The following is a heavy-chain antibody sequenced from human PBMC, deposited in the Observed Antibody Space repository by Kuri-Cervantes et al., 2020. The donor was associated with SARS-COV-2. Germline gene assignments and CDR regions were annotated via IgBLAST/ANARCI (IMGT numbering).Heavy chain of an antibody. CDR3: ARXXYYGMDV. J-gene: IGHJ6*02. CDR1: GXXVSSNSAA. V-gene: IGHV6-1*01. CDR2: TXYRSKWYN. Sequence: QTLSLTXAISGXXVSSNSAAWNWIRQSPSRXLEWXGRTXYRSKWYNDYAVSVKSRITINPDTSKNXXSLQLNSVTPEXXAVYYCARXXYYGMDVWGQGTTVTVSS.